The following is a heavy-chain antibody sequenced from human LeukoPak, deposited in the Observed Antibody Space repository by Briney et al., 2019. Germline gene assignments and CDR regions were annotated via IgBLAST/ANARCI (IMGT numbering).Heavy chain of an antibody. Sequence: GGALRLSCAASRFSFSSYDMHWVRQARGKGLEGVTFIRYDGTNKYYVYSVKGRLTIYRDNSKNKLNLQMNILRAEDTAVYYCAKDRDDFWSGYLIGNPDYWGQGTLVTVSS. J-gene: IGHJ4*02. D-gene: IGHD3-3*01. V-gene: IGHV3-30*02. CDR3: AKDRDDFWSGYLIGNPDY. CDR2: IRYDGTNK. CDR1: RFSFSSYD.